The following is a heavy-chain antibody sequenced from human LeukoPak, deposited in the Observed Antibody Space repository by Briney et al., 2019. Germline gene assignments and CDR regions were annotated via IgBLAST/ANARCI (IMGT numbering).Heavy chain of an antibody. CDR3: ARLGYYCSSTSCYLDY. CDR2: IKRDGSEK. Sequence: GGSLRLSCAASGFTFSSYWMTWVRQAPGKGLEWVANIKRDGSEKFYVDSVKGRFTISRDNAKNSLYLQMNSLRAEDTAVYYCARLGYYCSSTSCYLDYWGQGTLVTVSS. D-gene: IGHD2-2*01. J-gene: IGHJ4*02. V-gene: IGHV3-7*01. CDR1: GFTFSSYW.